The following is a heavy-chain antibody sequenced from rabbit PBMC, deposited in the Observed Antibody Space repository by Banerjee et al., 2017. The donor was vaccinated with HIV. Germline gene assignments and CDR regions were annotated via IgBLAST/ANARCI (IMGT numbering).Heavy chain of an antibody. J-gene: IGHJ4*01. CDR3: ARDFTIVVAGVHYFNL. CDR2: IDPVFGST. D-gene: IGHD4-1*01. CDR1: GFDFSSYY. Sequence: QLKESGGGLVQPGGSLKLSCKASGFDFSSYYMSWVRQAPGKGLEWIGYIDPVFGSTYYASWVNGRFTISSHNAQNTLYLQLNSLTAADTATYFCARDFTIVVAGVHYFNLWGQGTLVTVS. V-gene: IGHV1S7*01.